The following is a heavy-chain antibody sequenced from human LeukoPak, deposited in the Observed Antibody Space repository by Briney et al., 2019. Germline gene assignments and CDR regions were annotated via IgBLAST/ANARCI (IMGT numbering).Heavy chain of an antibody. Sequence: GGSLRLSCAASGFTFSSYAMSWVRQAPGKGLEWVSAISGSGGSTYYADSVKGRFTISRDNSKNTLYLQMNSLRADDTAVYYCARVVVVAATSWFDPWGQGTLVTVSS. CDR3: ARVVVVAATSWFDP. CDR2: ISGSGGST. CDR1: GFTFSSYA. D-gene: IGHD2-15*01. V-gene: IGHV3-23*01. J-gene: IGHJ5*02.